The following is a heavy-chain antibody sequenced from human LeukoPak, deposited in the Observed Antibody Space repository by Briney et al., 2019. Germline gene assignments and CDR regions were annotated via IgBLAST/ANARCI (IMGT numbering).Heavy chain of an antibody. V-gene: IGHV1-46*01. CDR3: ARASSGWVPRGTFDY. CDR1: GYTFTSYY. Sequence: ASVKVSCKASGYTFTSYYMHWVRQAPGQGLEWMGIINPSGGSTSYAQKFRGRVTMTRDTSTSTVYMELSSLRSEDTAVYYCARASSGWVPRGTFDYWGQGTLVTVSS. D-gene: IGHD6-19*01. CDR2: INPSGGST. J-gene: IGHJ4*02.